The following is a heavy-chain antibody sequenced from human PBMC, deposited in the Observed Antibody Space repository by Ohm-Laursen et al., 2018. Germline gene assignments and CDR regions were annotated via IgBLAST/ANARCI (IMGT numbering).Heavy chain of an antibody. CDR3: ARANSHRVVPVAGLDYYGMDV. CDR1: GFTFSSYD. J-gene: IGHJ6*02. V-gene: IGHV3-33*08. Sequence: SLRLSCSASGFTFSSYDMHWVRQAPGKGLEWVAVIWYDGSNTYYADSVKGRFTISRDNSKNTLYLQMNSLRAEDTAVYYCARANSHRVVPVAGLDYYGMDVWGQGTTVTVSS. D-gene: IGHD2-2*01. CDR2: IWYDGSNT.